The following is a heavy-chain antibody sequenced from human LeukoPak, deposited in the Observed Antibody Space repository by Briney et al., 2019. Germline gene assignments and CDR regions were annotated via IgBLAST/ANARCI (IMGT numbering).Heavy chain of an antibody. J-gene: IGHJ6*03. D-gene: IGHD6-6*01. CDR1: GGTFSSYA. Sequence: ASVKVSCKASGGTFSSYAISWVRQAPGQGLEWMGGIIPIFGTANYAQKFQGRVTITTDESTSTAYMELSSLRSEDTAVYYCARAPYSSSSGFENYYYYYYMDVWGKGTTVTVSS. V-gene: IGHV1-69*05. CDR3: ARAPYSSSSGFENYYYYYYMDV. CDR2: IIPIFGTA.